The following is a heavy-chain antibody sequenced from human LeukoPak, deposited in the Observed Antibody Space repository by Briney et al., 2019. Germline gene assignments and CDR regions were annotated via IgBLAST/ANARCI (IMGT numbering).Heavy chain of an antibody. Sequence: SETLSLTCAVYGGSFSGYYWSWMRQPPGKGLEWIGEVNHSGSTNYNPSLKSRVTISVDTSKNQFSLKLSSVTAADTAVYYCARDRRPRYYYDSSGALNAFDIWGQGTMVTVSS. CDR2: VNHSGST. V-gene: IGHV4-34*01. CDR3: ARDRRPRYYYDSSGALNAFDI. D-gene: IGHD3-22*01. CDR1: GGSFSGYY. J-gene: IGHJ3*02.